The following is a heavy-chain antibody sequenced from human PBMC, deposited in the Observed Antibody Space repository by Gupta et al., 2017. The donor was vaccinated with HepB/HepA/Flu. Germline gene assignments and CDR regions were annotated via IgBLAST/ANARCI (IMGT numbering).Heavy chain of an antibody. V-gene: IGHV1-69*06. CDR1: GGTFSSYA. D-gene: IGHD3-3*01. Sequence: QVQLVQSGAEVKKPGSSVKVSCKASGGTFSSYAISWVRQAPGQGLEWMGGIIPIFGTANYAQKFQGRVTITADKSTSTAYMELSSLRSEDTAVYYCARATPPVSITIFGVASPDYYYYMDVWGKGTTVTVSS. CDR2: IIPIFGTA. J-gene: IGHJ6*03. CDR3: ARATPPVSITIFGVASPDYYYYMDV.